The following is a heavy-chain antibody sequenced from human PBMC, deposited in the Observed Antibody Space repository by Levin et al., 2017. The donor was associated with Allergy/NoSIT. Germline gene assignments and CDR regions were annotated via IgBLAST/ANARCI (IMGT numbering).Heavy chain of an antibody. V-gene: IGHV4-59*01. Sequence: SETLSLTCTVSGGSISSYYWSWIRQPPGKGLEWIGYIYYSGSTNYNPSLKSRVTISVDTSKNQFSLKLSSVTAADTAVYYCASVYNWNDDGDYWGQGTLVTVSS. CDR2: IYYSGST. J-gene: IGHJ4*02. D-gene: IGHD1-1*01. CDR3: ASVYNWNDDGDY. CDR1: GGSISSYY.